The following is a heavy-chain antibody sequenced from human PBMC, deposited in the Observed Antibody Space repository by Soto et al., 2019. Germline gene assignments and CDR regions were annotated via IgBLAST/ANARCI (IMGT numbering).Heavy chain of an antibody. CDR2: FSGSGGPT. J-gene: IGHJ6*02. CDR1: GFAFADYA. D-gene: IGHD2-8*02. CDR3: ARDWTGKSCPCLDV. Sequence: EVQLLESGGGLVQPGGSLRLSCAASGFAFADYALTWVRQSPGKGLEWVSTFSGSGGPTYYADSVKGRFSISRDNSKNILILQRNSLRVEDTATDYCARDWTGKSCPCLDVWGQGTTVSVSS. V-gene: IGHV3-23*01.